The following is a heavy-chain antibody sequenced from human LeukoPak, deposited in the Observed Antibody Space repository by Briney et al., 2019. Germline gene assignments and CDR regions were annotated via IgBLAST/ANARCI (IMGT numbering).Heavy chain of an antibody. D-gene: IGHD3-3*01. J-gene: IGHJ5*02. Sequence: GGSLRLSCAASGFTFSSYWMHWVRQAPGKGLVWVSRINTDGSSTSYADSVKGRFTISRDNAKNTLYLQMNSLRAEDTAVYYCAKAEHYDFWSAWFDPWGQGTLVTVSS. CDR2: INTDGSST. CDR3: AKAEHYDFWSAWFDP. CDR1: GFTFSSYW. V-gene: IGHV3-74*01.